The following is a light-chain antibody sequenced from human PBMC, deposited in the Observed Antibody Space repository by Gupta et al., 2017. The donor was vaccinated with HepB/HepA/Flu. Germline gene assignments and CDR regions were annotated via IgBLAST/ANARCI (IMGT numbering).Light chain of an antibody. V-gene: IGKV1-39*01. CDR1: QSISRY. CDR2: VAS. Sequence: DIQMTQSPSSLSASVGDRVTITCRASQSISRYLNWYQQKPGKVPKLLIYVASSLQSGVPSRFSGSGSGTDFTLTISRRQPEDFATYYCQQSDYLPLTFGGGTRVEIK. J-gene: IGKJ4*01. CDR3: QQSDYLPLT.